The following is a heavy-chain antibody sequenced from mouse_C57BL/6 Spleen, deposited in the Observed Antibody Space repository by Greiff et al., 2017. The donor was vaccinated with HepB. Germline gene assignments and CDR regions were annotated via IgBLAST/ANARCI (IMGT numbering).Heavy chain of an antibody. CDR3: ARWGYGSSYYYAMDY. CDR1: GYTFTSYW. V-gene: IGHV1-69*01. CDR2: IDPSDSYT. J-gene: IGHJ4*01. Sequence: QVQLKQPGAELVMPGASVKLSCKASGYTFTSYWMHWVKQRPGQGLEWIGEIDPSDSYTNYNQKFKGKSTLTVDKSSSTAYMQLSSLTSEDSAVYYCARWGYGSSYYYAMDYWGQGTSVTVSS. D-gene: IGHD1-1*01.